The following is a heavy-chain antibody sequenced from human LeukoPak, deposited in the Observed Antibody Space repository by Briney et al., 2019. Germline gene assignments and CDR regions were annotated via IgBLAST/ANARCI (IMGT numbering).Heavy chain of an antibody. CDR3: ARVRYRLAETYIDY. CDR2: INPNSGGA. CDR1: GYTFTGHY. J-gene: IGHJ4*02. V-gene: IGHV1-2*02. D-gene: IGHD3-16*01. Sequence: GASVKVSCKASGYTFTGHYMHWVRQAPGQGLEWMGWINPNSGGANYAQKFQGRVTMTRDTSISTAYMELSRLRSDDTAVYYCARVRYRLAETYIDYWGQGTLVTVSS.